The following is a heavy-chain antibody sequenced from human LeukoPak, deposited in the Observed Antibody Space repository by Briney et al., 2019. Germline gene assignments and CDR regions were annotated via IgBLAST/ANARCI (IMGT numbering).Heavy chain of an antibody. CDR1: GFTFSNYA. CDR3: AKVPTT. CDR2: ISGSGYST. J-gene: IGHJ5*02. Sequence: PGGSLRLSGADSGFTFSNYAISWVRQAPGKGLEWVSTISGSGYSTYYADSVKGRFTISRDNSKNTLYLQMNSLRDDDTAVYYCAKVPTTWGQGTLVTVSS. D-gene: IGHD4-11*01. V-gene: IGHV3-23*01.